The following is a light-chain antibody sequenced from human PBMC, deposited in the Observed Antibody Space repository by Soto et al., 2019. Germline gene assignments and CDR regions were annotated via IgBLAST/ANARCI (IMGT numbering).Light chain of an antibody. CDR2: GAS. V-gene: IGKV3-20*01. J-gene: IGKJ1*01. CDR3: QQYASSPWT. Sequence: PGERATLSCRASQSVSSGYLAWYQQKPGQAPRLLIYGASSRATGIPDRFSGSGSGTDFTLTISRLEPEDFAVYYCQQYASSPWTFGQGTKVEIK. CDR1: QSVSSGY.